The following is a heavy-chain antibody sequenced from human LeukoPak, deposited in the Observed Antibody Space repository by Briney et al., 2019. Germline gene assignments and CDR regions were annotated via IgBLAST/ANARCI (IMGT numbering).Heavy chain of an antibody. CDR3: ARMHYFDY. V-gene: IGHV3-30*03. J-gene: IGHJ4*02. Sequence: PGGSLRLSCAVSGFTFSNYGLHWVRQAPGKGLEWVAILSYDGTNKYYADSVKGRFTISRDNSKNSLYLQMNSLRDEDTAVYYCARMHYFDYWGQGTLVTVSS. CDR2: LSYDGTNK. CDR1: GFTFSNYG.